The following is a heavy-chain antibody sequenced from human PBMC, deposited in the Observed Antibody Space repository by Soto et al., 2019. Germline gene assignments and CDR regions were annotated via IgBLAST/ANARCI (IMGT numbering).Heavy chain of an antibody. V-gene: IGHV3-23*01. J-gene: IGHJ6*02. CDR2: ISGSGGST. CDR1: GCTFSSEA. D-gene: IGHD6-19*01. CDR3: AKGVAVDRYYYYGMDV. Sequence: SLRLACGATGCTFSSEAMSFVRQAPGKGLEWVSAISGSGGSTYYADSVKGRFTISRDNSKNTLYLQMNSLRAEDTAVYYCAKGVAVDRYYYYGMDVWGQRTTVTVSS.